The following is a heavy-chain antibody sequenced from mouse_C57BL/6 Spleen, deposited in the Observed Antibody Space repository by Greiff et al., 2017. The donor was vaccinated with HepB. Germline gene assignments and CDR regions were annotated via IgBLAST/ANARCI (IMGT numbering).Heavy chain of an antibody. CDR1: GYSFTGYY. V-gene: IGHV1-42*01. D-gene: IGHD1-1*01. J-gene: IGHJ2*01. CDR2: INPSTGGT. CDR3: SRTSGSSYYFDY. Sequence: EVQLQQSGPELVKPGASVKISCKASGYSFTGYYMNWVKQSPEKSLEWIGEINPSTGGTTYNQKFKAKATLTVDKSSSTAYMQLKSLTSEDSAVYYCSRTSGSSYYFDYWGQGTTLTVSS.